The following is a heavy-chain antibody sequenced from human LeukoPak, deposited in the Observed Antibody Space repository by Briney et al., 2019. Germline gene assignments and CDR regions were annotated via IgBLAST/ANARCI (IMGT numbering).Heavy chain of an antibody. CDR2: INHSGST. V-gene: IGHV4-34*01. CDR3: ARGQWLPVFDF. D-gene: IGHD3-22*01. J-gene: IGHJ4*02. CDR1: GGSISSYY. Sequence: PSETLSLTCTVSGGSISSYYWSWIRQPPGKGLEWIGEINHSGSTNYNPSLKSRVTISVDTSKNQFSLKLSSVTAADTAVYYCARGQWLPVFDFWGQGTLVTVSS.